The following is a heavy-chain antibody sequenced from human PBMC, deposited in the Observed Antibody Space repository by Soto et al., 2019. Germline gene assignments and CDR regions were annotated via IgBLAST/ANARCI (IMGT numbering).Heavy chain of an antibody. V-gene: IGHV1-69*01. D-gene: IGHD2-2*01. CDR2: IIPISGTA. CDR1: RGTFSSYA. CDR3: ARSQGSSTSLEIYYYYYYGMDG. Sequence: QVQLVQSGAEVKKPGSSVKVSCKASRGTFSSYAISWVRQAPGQGLEWMGGIIPISGTANYAQKFQGRVTITADESTSTAYMELSSLRSEDTAVYYCARSQGSSTSLEIYYYYYYGMDGWGQGTTVTVSS. J-gene: IGHJ6*01.